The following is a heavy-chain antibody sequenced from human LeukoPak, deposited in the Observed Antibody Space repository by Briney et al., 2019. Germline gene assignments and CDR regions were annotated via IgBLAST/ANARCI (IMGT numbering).Heavy chain of an antibody. Sequence: GGSLRLSCAASGFTFSSYAMSWVRQAPGKGLEWVSAISGSGGSTYYADSVKGRFTISRDNSKNTLYLQMNSLRAEDTAVYYCAKVPDGGAGIAAAGQPFDYWGQGTLVTVSS. CDR2: ISGSGGST. J-gene: IGHJ4*02. D-gene: IGHD6-13*01. CDR1: GFTFSSYA. V-gene: IGHV3-23*01. CDR3: AKVPDGGAGIAAAGQPFDY.